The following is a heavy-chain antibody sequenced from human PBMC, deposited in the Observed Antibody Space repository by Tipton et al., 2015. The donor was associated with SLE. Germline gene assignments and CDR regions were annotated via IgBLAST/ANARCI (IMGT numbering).Heavy chain of an antibody. CDR3: AREIQSPGFDY. Sequence: TLSLTCTVSGGSISSYYWSWIRQPPGKGLEWIGYIYTSGSTNYNPSLKSRVTISVDTSKNQFSLKLSSVTAADTAVYYCAREIQSPGFDYWGQGTLVTVSS. D-gene: IGHD5-24*01. CDR1: GGSISSYY. J-gene: IGHJ4*02. CDR2: IYTSGST. V-gene: IGHV4-4*09.